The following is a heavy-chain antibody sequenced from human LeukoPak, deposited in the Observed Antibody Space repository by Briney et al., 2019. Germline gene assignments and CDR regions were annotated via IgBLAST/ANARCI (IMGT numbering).Heavy chain of an antibody. V-gene: IGHV3-23*01. Sequence: GGSLRLSCVASGFTFTSYAMSWVRQAPGKGLEWVSSVSGDGGRTYYAASVQGRFAISRDNSKDALYLEMNSLRAGDTAVYYCANQPGLYNHGWSTTYHFFGLDVWGQGTTVTFSS. D-gene: IGHD1-14*01. CDR2: VSGDGGRT. J-gene: IGHJ6*02. CDR3: ANQPGLYNHGWSTTYHFFGLDV. CDR1: GFTFTSYA.